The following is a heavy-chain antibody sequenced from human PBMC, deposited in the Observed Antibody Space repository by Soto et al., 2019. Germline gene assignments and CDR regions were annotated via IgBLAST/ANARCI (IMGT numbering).Heavy chain of an antibody. J-gene: IGHJ4*02. CDR1: GYTFTSYD. CDR3: ARAPLISTSCSLDY. Sequence: ASVKVSCKASGYTFTSYDINWVRQATGQGLEWMGWMNPNSGNTGYAQKFQGRVTMTRNTSISTAYMELSSLRSEDTAVYYCARAPLISTSCSLDYWGQGTLVTVSS. V-gene: IGHV1-8*01. D-gene: IGHD2-2*01. CDR2: MNPNSGNT.